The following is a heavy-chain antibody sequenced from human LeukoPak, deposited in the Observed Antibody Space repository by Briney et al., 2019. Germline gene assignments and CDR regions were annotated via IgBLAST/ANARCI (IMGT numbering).Heavy chain of an antibody. CDR2: IKQDGSEK. CDR3: AKDPRGLRFLDRYAFDI. D-gene: IGHD3-3*01. V-gene: IGHV3-7*01. J-gene: IGHJ3*02. Sequence: QPGRSLRLSCAASGFTFSSYWMSWVRQAPGKGLEWVANIKQDGSEKYYEDSVKGRFTISRDNSKNTLYLQMNSLRAEDTAMYYCAKDPRGLRFLDRYAFDIWGQGTMVTVSS. CDR1: GFTFSSYW.